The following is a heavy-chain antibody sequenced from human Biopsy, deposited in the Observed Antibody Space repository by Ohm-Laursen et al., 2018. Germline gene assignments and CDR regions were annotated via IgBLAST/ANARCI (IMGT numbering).Heavy chain of an antibody. J-gene: IGHJ4*02. CDR3: ARGMRTTGWPYFDY. CDR1: GGSISSYY. CDR2: IYYSGIT. V-gene: IGHV4-59*01. Sequence: PGTLSLTCTVSGGSISSYYWSWIRQPPGKGLEWIGNIYYSGITNYNPSLKSRVSISVDTSKNQFSLRLNSVTAADTAVYYCARGMRTTGWPYFDYWGQGILVTVSS. D-gene: IGHD2/OR15-2a*01.